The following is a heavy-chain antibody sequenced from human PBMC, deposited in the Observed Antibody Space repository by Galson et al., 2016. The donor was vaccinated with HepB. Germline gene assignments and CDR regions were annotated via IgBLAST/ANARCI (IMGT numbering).Heavy chain of an antibody. CDR3: AKDPEPFMLAATSYGMDV. CDR2: ISYDGSSK. D-gene: IGHD6-13*01. Sequence: LRLSCAASGFTFSSYGMHWVRQAPGEGLEWVAFISYDGSSKYYADSVKGRFTISRDNSQNTLSLRVSSLRAEDTAVYYLAKDPEPFMLAATSYGMDVWGQGTPVTVSS. CDR1: GFTFSSYG. V-gene: IGHV3-30*18. J-gene: IGHJ6*02.